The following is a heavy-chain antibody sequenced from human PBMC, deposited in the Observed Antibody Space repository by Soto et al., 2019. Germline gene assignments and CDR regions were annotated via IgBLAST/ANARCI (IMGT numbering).Heavy chain of an antibody. V-gene: IGHV4-39*01. Sequence: PSETLSLTCTVSGDSISSSSYYWGWIRHPPGKGLEWIGSIYYSGSTYYNPSLKSRVTISVDTSRIHFSLKLISVTAADTAVYYCARQSYDSSDYFDYWGQGTLVTVSS. J-gene: IGHJ4*02. CDR2: IYYSGST. CDR1: GDSISSSSYY. CDR3: ARQSYDSSDYFDY. D-gene: IGHD3-22*01.